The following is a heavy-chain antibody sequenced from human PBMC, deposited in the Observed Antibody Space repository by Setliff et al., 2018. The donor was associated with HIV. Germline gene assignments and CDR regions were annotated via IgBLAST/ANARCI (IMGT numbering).Heavy chain of an antibody. D-gene: IGHD6-13*01. CDR3: ARDEHGYNSNWYGVD. CDR1: GGSISSGSYY. J-gene: IGHJ4*02. CDR2: IYTSGST. V-gene: IGHV4-61*09. Sequence: SETLSLTCTVSGGSISSGSYYWSWIRQPAGKGLEWIGHIYTSGSTNYNPSLKSRVTISVDTSKNQFSPKLSSVTVADTAVYYCARDEHGYNSNWYGVDWGQGTLVTVSS.